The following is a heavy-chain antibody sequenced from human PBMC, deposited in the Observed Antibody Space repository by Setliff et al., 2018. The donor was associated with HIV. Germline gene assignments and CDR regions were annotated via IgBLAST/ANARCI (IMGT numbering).Heavy chain of an antibody. Sequence: GGSLRLSCAASGFTFSDYYMSWIRQAPGKGLEWVSCISSSGSTNYADSVKGRFTISRDNSKNMLYLQMNSLRAEDTAVYYCAKGQDGLRYNWFDPWGHGTLVTVSS. CDR2: ISSSGST. V-gene: IGHV3-11*05. CDR3: AKGQDGLRYNWFDP. CDR1: GFTFSDYY. J-gene: IGHJ5*02.